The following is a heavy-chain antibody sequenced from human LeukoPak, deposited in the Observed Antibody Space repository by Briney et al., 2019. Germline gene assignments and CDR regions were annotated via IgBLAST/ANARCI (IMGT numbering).Heavy chain of an antibody. Sequence: GGTLRLSCAASGFTFIDYDMHWVRQVIGKGLEWVSAIGIRGDTHYSGSVKGRFTISRENAESSLYLQMNSLRAEDTAVYYCARGGVQVSGIDEFDYWGQGTLVTVSS. CDR1: GFTFIDYD. CDR2: IGIRGDT. V-gene: IGHV3-13*01. D-gene: IGHD6-19*01. J-gene: IGHJ4*02. CDR3: ARGGVQVSGIDEFDY.